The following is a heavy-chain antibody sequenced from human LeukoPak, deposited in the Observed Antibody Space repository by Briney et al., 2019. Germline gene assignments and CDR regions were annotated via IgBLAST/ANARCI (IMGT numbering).Heavy chain of an antibody. Sequence: PAGSLRLSCAASGFTFGGYWMSWVRQAPGKGLEWVPNIKQDGSEKYYVDSVKGRFTISRDNAKNSLFLQMNSLRADDTAVYHCMMSLTAHYYYGLDVWGQGTTVTVSS. CDR2: IKQDGSEK. D-gene: IGHD2-21*02. V-gene: IGHV3-7*02. J-gene: IGHJ6*02. CDR1: GFTFGGYW. CDR3: MMSLTAHYYYGLDV.